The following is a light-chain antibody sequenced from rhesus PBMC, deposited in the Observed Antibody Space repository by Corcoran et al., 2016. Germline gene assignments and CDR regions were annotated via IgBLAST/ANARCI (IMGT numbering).Light chain of an antibody. Sequence: ETVMMQSPATLSLSPGERATLSCRASQSVGSTLAWYQQKPGQAPRLLIYFASSRATGIPERVRGSGCVTGFTLTIGSLVPEGVGVYYGQRYNDWPWTFGQGTKVEIK. CDR3: QRYNDWPWT. J-gene: IGKJ1*01. CDR2: FAS. CDR1: QSVGST. V-gene: IGKV3-42*01.